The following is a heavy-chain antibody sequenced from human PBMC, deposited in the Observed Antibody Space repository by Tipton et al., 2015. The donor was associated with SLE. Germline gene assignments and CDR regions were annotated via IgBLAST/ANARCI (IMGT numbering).Heavy chain of an antibody. D-gene: IGHD2-2*01. J-gene: IGHJ6*02. CDR1: GFTFDDYA. CDR2: IGRDGDST. CDR3: AKNSLPETFVDGMDV. Sequence: GSLRLSCAASGFTFDDYAMHWVRQAPGKGLEWVSLIGRDGDSTYYADSMKGRVTISRDNSKNSLYLQINSLRTEDTALYYCAKNSLPETFVDGMDVWGQGITVTVSS. V-gene: IGHV3-43*02.